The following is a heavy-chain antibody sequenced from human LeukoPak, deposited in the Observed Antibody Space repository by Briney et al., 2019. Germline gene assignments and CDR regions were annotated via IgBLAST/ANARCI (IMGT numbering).Heavy chain of an antibody. CDR3: AKGLGYCSSTSCYTGFDAFDI. D-gene: IGHD2-2*02. V-gene: IGHV3-23*01. CDR1: GFTFSSYA. CDR2: ISGSGGST. J-gene: IGHJ3*02. Sequence: GGSLRLSCAASGFTFSSYAMSWVRQAPGKGLEWVSAISGSGGSTYYAASVKGRFTISRDNSKTTLYLQMNSLRAEDTAVYYCAKGLGYCSSTSCYTGFDAFDIWGQGTMVTVSS.